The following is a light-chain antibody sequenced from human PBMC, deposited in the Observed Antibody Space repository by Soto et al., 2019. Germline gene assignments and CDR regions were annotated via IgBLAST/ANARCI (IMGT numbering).Light chain of an antibody. V-gene: IGLV2-11*01. Sequence: QSALTQPRSVSGSPGQSVTISCTGTSSDVGGYNYVSWYQQYPGKAPQLMIYDVTKRPSGVPDRFSGSRSGNTASLTISGLQAEDEADYYCCSYAGSSTLVFGGGTKLTVL. CDR3: CSYAGSSTLV. CDR2: DVT. CDR1: SSDVGGYNY. J-gene: IGLJ3*02.